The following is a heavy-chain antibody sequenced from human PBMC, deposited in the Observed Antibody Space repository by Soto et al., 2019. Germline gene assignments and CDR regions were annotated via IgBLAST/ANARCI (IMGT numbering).Heavy chain of an antibody. CDR3: ARDLYKGAGSYFPDYYYYGMDV. CDR2: ISAYNGNT. Sequence: QVQLVQSGAEVKKPGASVKVSCKASGYTFTSYGISWVRQAPGQGLEWMGWISAYNGNTNYAQKLQGRVTMTTDTSTSTAYMELRSRRSDDTAVYYCARDLYKGAGSYFPDYYYYGMDVWGQGTTVTVSS. D-gene: IGHD3-10*01. V-gene: IGHV1-18*01. J-gene: IGHJ6*02. CDR1: GYTFTSYG.